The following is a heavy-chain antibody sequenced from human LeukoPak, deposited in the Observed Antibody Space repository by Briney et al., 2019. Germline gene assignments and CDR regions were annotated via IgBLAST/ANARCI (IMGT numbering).Heavy chain of an antibody. CDR3: ARASGFCSGLRCYLHLDY. Sequence: ASVKVSCKASGYTFSRNAMNWVRQVPGRGLEWMGWINTNAGNPTYAQGFTGRFVFSLDTSVSTAYLQISSLQAEDTAVYYRARASGFCSGLRCYLHLDYWGQGSLVTVSS. J-gene: IGHJ4*02. CDR2: INTNAGNP. V-gene: IGHV7-4-1*02. CDR1: GYTFSRNA. D-gene: IGHD2-15*01.